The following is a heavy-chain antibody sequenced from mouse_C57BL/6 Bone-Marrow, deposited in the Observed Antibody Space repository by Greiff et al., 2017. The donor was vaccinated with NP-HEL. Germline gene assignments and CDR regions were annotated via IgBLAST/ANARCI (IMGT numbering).Heavy chain of an antibody. CDR3: ARPLYYYGSSPLAY. J-gene: IGHJ3*01. D-gene: IGHD1-1*01. CDR2: IYPRSGNT. Sequence: VQLQQSGAELARPGASVKLSCKASGYTFTSSGISWVKQRPGQGLEWIGEIYPRSGNTYYNAKFKGKATLTADKSSSTAYMELRSLTSEDSAVYFCARPLYYYGSSPLAYWGQGTLVTVSA. CDR1: GYTFTSSG. V-gene: IGHV1-81*01.